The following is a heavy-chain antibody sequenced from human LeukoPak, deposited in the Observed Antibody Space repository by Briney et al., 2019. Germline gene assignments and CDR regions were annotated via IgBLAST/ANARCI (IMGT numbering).Heavy chain of an antibody. V-gene: IGHV4-30-4*01. CDR1: GGSISSGDYY. Sequence: SETLSLTCTVSGGSISSGDYYWSWIRQPPGKGLEWIAYMYYSGSTYYNPSLKSRVTMSADTSKNQLSLKLSSVTAADTAVYYCARDITMIVVGGFDYWGRGTLVTVSS. J-gene: IGHJ4*02. CDR2: MYYSGST. CDR3: ARDITMIVVGGFDY. D-gene: IGHD3-22*01.